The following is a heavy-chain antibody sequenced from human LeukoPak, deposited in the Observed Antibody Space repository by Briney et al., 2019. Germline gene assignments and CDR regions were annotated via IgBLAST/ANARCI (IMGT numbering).Heavy chain of an antibody. Sequence: SETLSLTCAVYSGSFSGYNWNWIRQSPGKGLEWIGEINQSGRINYNPSLKSRVTISVDTSKIQFSLKLTSLTAADTAVYYCAREAAIATAIVWFDPWGQGTLVTVTS. D-gene: IGHD6-13*01. CDR1: SGSFSGYN. V-gene: IGHV4-34*01. CDR2: INQSGRI. J-gene: IGHJ5*02. CDR3: AREAAIATAIVWFDP.